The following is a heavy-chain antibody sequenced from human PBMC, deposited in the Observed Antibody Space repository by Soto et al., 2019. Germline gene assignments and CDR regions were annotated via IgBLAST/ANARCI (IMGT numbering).Heavy chain of an antibody. V-gene: IGHV1-18*01. CDR3: ARDQAMAQFDY. J-gene: IGHJ4*02. CDR2: INAYNANT. D-gene: IGHD5-18*01. CDR1: GYTFTSYG. Sequence: QVQLVQSGAEVKKPGASVKVSCKASGYTFTSYGISWVRQAPGQGLEWRGWINAYNANTKYAQKLKGRVTMTTDTSTSTAYMELGSLGSDDTAVYYCARDQAMAQFDYWGQGTLVTVSS.